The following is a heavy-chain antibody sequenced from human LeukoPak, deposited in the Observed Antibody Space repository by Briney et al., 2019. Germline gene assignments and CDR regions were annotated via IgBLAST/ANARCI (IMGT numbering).Heavy chain of an antibody. J-gene: IGHJ4*02. CDR2: IYTSGST. Sequence: SGGSLRLSCAASGFTFSGSAMHWVRQASGKGLEWIGRIYTSGSTNYNPSLKSRVTISVDTSKNQFSLKLSSVTAADTAVYYCARGGPFGDHLSHPNWGQGTLVTVSS. V-gene: IGHV4-59*10. CDR3: ARGGPFGDHLSHPN. D-gene: IGHD4-17*01. CDR1: GFTFSGSA.